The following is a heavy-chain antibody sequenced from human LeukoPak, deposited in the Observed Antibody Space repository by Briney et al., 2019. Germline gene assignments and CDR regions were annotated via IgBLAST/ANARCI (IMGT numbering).Heavy chain of an antibody. Sequence: SETLSLTCTVSGGSISSGSYYWSWIRQPAGKGLEWIGRIYTSGSTNYNPSLKSRVTISVDTSKNQFSLKLSSVTAADTAVYYCARGHPTRRLLWFGELLWKDYWGQGTLVTASS. CDR1: GGSISSGSYY. V-gene: IGHV4-61*02. J-gene: IGHJ4*02. CDR3: ARGHPTRRLLWFGELLWKDY. D-gene: IGHD3-10*01. CDR2: IYTSGST.